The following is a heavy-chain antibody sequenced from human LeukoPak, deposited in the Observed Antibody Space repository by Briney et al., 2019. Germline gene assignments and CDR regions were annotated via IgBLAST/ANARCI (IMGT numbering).Heavy chain of an antibody. CDR3: ARSPGQCSGGSCATGY. CDR2: INGDGSST. V-gene: IGHV3-74*01. Sequence: GGSLRLSCGASGFTFSSYWMHWVRQAPGKGLVRVSRINGDGSSTNYADSVKGRFTISRDNAKNTLYLQMNSLRAEDTAVYYCARSPGQCSGGSCATGYWGQGTLVTVSS. J-gene: IGHJ4*02. D-gene: IGHD2-15*01. CDR1: GFTFSSYW.